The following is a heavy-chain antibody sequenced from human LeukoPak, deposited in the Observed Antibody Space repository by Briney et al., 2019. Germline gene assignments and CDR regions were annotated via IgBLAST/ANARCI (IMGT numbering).Heavy chain of an antibody. J-gene: IGHJ4*02. D-gene: IGHD6-19*01. CDR2: ISGSGGST. CDR3: AKAFAAQQWLTLDY. V-gene: IGHV3-23*01. CDR1: GFTFSSYA. Sequence: PGGSLRLSCAASGFTFSSYAMSWVRQAPGKGLEWVPAISGSGGSTYYADSVKGRFTISRDNSKNTLYLQMNSLRAEDTAVYYCAKAFAAQQWLTLDYWGQGTLVTVSS.